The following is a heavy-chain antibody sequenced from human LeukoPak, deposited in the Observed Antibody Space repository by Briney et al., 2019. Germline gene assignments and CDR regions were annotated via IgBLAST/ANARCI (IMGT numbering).Heavy chain of an antibody. CDR3: ARVGTAMVRYIDY. Sequence: ASLKVSCKASGYVFTGYYMHWVRQAPGQGLEWMGWISAYNGNTNYAQKLQGRVTMTTDTSTSTAYMELRSLRSDDTAVYYCARVGTAMVRYIDYWGQGTLVTVSS. J-gene: IGHJ4*02. CDR1: GYVFTGYY. CDR2: ISAYNGNT. V-gene: IGHV1-18*04. D-gene: IGHD5-18*01.